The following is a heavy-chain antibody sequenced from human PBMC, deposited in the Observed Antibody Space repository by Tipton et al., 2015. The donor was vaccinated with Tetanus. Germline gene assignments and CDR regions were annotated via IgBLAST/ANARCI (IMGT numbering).Heavy chain of an antibody. CDR2: IYFTGTT. CDR1: GDSIGSGDFY. J-gene: IGHJ4*02. V-gene: IGHV4-31*03. D-gene: IGHD1-26*01. CDR3: ARGQAGGSYGGSFDY. Sequence: TLSLTCTVSGDSIGSGDFYWSWIRQHPGKGLEWIGYIYFTGTTYYNPSLESRLTISIDTSKNQFSLELISVTAADTAVYYCARGQAGGSYGGSFDYWGQGVVATVSS.